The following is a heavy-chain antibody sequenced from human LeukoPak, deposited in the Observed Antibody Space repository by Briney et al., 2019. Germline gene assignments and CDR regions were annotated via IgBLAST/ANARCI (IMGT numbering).Heavy chain of an antibody. CDR1: GFTFSSYG. CDR2: ISYDGSNK. Sequence: GGSLRLSCAASGFTFSSYGMHLVRQAPGRGLEWVAVISYDGSNKYYADSVKGRFTISRDNSKNTLYLQMNSLRAEDTAVYYCATRRSSGWYPFDYWGQGTLVTVSS. D-gene: IGHD6-19*01. V-gene: IGHV3-30*03. J-gene: IGHJ4*02. CDR3: ATRRSSGWYPFDY.